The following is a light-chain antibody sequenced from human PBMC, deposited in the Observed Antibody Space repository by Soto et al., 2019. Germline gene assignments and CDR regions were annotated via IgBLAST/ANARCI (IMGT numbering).Light chain of an antibody. CDR3: ASFRSGTILV. CDR1: RRDIGDSNF. Sequence: QSVLTQPASVAGSPGQSVTISCTGPRRDIGDSNFISWYQHSPGKAPRLLIYEVNNRPSGVSKRFSGSKAGNTASLTISGLLDDDEADYFCASFRSGTILVFGSGTKVTV. J-gene: IGLJ1*01. CDR2: EVN. V-gene: IGLV2-14*01.